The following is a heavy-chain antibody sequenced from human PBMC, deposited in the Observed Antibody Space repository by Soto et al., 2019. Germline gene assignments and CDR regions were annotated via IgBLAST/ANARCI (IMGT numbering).Heavy chain of an antibody. CDR1: GGSFSGYY. D-gene: IGHD2-15*01. Sequence: SETLSLTCAVYGGSFSGYYWGWIRPPPGKGLEWIGEINHSGSTNYNPSLKSRVTISVDTSKNQFSLKLSSVTAADTAVYYCARGLVVVAATGGWFDPWGQGTLVTVSA. CDR3: ARGLVVVAATGGWFDP. V-gene: IGHV4-34*01. CDR2: INHSGST. J-gene: IGHJ5*02.